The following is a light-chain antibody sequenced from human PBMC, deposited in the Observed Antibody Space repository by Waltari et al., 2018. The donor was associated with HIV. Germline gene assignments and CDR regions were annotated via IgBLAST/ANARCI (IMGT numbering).Light chain of an antibody. CDR3: QSYDSGLSVV. Sequence: QSVLTQPPSVSGASGQRVTISCTGNSSNLGAGVDVLWYQQVPETAPKLLIYGDTNRPSGVPDRFSGSKSGTSASLAITGLQAEDEADYYCQSYDSGLSVVFGGGTKLTVL. J-gene: IGLJ3*02. V-gene: IGLV1-40*01. CDR2: GDT. CDR1: SSNLGAGVD.